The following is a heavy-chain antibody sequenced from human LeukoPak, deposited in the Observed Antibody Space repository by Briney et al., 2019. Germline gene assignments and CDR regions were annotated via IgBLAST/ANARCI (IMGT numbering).Heavy chain of an antibody. CDR1: GGSISSGGYY. CDR3: ARVALSSGYTFAFDM. D-gene: IGHD3-22*01. J-gene: IGHJ3*02. CDR2: IYYSGNT. Sequence: PSQTLSLTCTVSGGSISSGGYYWSWIRRPPGKGLEWIGSIYYSGNTYYNPSLKSRVSISVDTAKNQFSLRLSSVTAADTAVYYCARVALSSGYTFAFDMWGQGTMVTVSS. V-gene: IGHV4-39*01.